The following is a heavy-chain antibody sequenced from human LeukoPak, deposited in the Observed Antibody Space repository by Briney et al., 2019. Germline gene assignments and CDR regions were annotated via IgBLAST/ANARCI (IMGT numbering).Heavy chain of an antibody. Sequence: QPGGPLRLSCAASGFTFSSYEMNWVRQAPGKGLEWLSYITSGGSTIYYADSVKGRFTISRDNAKNSLYLQMNSLRAGDTAVYYCARSSYFDYWGRGTLVAVSS. CDR3: ARSSYFDY. CDR1: GFTFSSYE. D-gene: IGHD1-26*01. V-gene: IGHV3-48*03. J-gene: IGHJ4*02. CDR2: ITSGGSTI.